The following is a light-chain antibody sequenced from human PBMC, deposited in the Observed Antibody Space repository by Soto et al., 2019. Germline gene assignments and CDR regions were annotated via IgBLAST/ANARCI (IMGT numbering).Light chain of an antibody. CDR3: AAWDDRLSGFV. Sequence: QSVLPQPASVSGSPGQSITISCTGTSNDVGGYDYVSWYQQHPGKAPRLMIFEVNIRPSGASNRFSGSKSGTSASLAITGLRSEDEADYYCAAWDDRLSGFVFATGTKVTVL. CDR2: EVN. J-gene: IGLJ1*01. CDR1: SNDVGGYDY. V-gene: IGLV2-14*01.